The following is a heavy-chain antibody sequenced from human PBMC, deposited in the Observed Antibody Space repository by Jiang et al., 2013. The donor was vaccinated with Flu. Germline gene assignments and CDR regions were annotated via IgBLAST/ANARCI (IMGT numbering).Heavy chain of an antibody. J-gene: IGHJ4*02. CDR2: IYYSGIT. CDR1: VAPSAVLITT. Sequence: LTCTVSVAPSAVLITTGVGSASPRKGLEWIGYIYYSGITYYNPSLKSRVTISVDTSKNQFSLKLSSVTAADTAVYYCARDEKTGLYFDSWGQGTLVTVSS. CDR3: ARDEKTGLYFDS. V-gene: IGHV4-30-4*01. D-gene: IGHD3-9*01.